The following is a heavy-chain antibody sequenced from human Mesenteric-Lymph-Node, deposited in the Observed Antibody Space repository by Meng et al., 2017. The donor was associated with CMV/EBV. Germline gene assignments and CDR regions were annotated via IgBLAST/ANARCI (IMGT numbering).Heavy chain of an antibody. D-gene: IGHD3-3*01. CDR2: ISGGGTGT. J-gene: IGHJ5*02. Sequence: GESLKISCAASGFTFSSYAMSWVRQAPGKGLEWVSAISGGGTGTYYADSVKGRFTISRDNSKNTLYLQMNSLRAEDTAVYYCAKARWGAFGVVIPDNWFDPWGQGTLVTVSS. CDR1: GFTFSSYA. CDR3: AKARWGAFGVVIPDNWFDP. V-gene: IGHV3-23*01.